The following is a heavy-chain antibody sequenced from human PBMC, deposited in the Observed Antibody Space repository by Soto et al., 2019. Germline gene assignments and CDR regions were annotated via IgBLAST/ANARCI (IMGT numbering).Heavy chain of an antibody. Sequence: QITLKESGPPLVKPTQTLTLTCTFSGFSLSTSGVGVGWIRQPPGKALEWLALIYWDDDKRYSPSLKSRLTITNDTSKNQVVLTMTNMDPVDTATYYCAHGADYYYDSSGSPNMDVWGQGTTVTVSS. D-gene: IGHD3-22*01. V-gene: IGHV2-5*02. CDR1: GFSLSTSGVG. J-gene: IGHJ6*02. CDR2: IYWDDDK. CDR3: AHGADYYYDSSGSPNMDV.